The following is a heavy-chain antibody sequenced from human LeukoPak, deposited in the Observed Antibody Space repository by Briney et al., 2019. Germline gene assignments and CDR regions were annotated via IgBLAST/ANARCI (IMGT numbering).Heavy chain of an antibody. D-gene: IGHD1-7*01. CDR2: ISAYNGNT. V-gene: IGHV1-18*01. CDR3: ARDRPEGWNYVRFDY. Sequence: GASVKVSCKASGYTFTSYGISWVRQAPGQGLEWMGWISAYNGNTNYAQKLQGRVTMTTGTSTSTAYMELRSLRSDDTAVYYCARDRPEGWNYVRFDYWGQGTLVTVSS. J-gene: IGHJ4*02. CDR1: GYTFTSYG.